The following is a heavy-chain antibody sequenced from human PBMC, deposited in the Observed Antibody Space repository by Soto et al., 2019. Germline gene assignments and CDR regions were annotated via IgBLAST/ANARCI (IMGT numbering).Heavy chain of an antibody. Sequence: SETLSLTCTVSGGSSNTFYWSWVRQPAGKGLEWIGRIFSSGSTSFNPSLESRVAMSVDTSKNHFSLNLSSVTAADMAVYYCAREGSYSAYNFAHGIQLWSFDFWGQGALVTVSS. V-gene: IGHV4-4*07. CDR2: IFSSGST. CDR1: GGSSNTFY. D-gene: IGHD5-12*01. CDR3: AREGSYSAYNFAHGIQLWSFDF. J-gene: IGHJ4*02.